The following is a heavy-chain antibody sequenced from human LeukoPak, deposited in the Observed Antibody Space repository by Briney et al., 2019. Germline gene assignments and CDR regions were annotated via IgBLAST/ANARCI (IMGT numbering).Heavy chain of an antibody. CDR1: GFTFDDYG. CDR2: INWNGANT. Sequence: GGSLGLSCAASGFTFDDYGMSWVRQPPGKGLEWVSSINWNGANTGYADSVKGRFTISRDNAKNSLYLQMNSLRDEDTALYYCARISCHYDSSGYYYESGVGGQGTLVTVSS. J-gene: IGHJ4*02. D-gene: IGHD3-22*01. CDR3: ARISCHYDSSGYYYESGV. V-gene: IGHV3-20*04.